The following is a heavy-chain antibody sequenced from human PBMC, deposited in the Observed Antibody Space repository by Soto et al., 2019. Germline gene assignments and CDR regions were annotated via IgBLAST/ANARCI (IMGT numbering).Heavy chain of an antibody. CDR2: ISGSGGST. V-gene: IGHV3-23*01. CDR1: GFTFSSYA. CDR3: AKDKSPDYIWGSYRFYFDY. Sequence: GGSLRLSCAASGFTFSSYAMSWVRQAPGKGLEWVSAISGSGGSTYYADSVKGRFTISRDNSKNTLYLQMNSLRAEDTAVYYCAKDKSPDYIWGSYRFYFDYWGQGTLVTVSS. D-gene: IGHD3-16*02. J-gene: IGHJ4*02.